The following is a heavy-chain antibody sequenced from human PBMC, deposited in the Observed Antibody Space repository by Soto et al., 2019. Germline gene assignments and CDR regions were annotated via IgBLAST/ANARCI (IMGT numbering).Heavy chain of an antibody. D-gene: IGHD4-17*01. CDR2: ISDSGNT. CDR3: AIDNTVTRRYYYYGMDV. Sequence: PSETLSLTCTVSGGSVSSGDYYWSWIRQPPGKGLEWIGYISDSGNTYYNPSLKSRVSVSVDTSKNQFSLNLSSVTAADTALYYCAIDNTVTRRYYYYGMDVWGQGTTVTVSS. CDR1: GGSVSSGDYY. V-gene: IGHV4-30-4*01. J-gene: IGHJ6*02.